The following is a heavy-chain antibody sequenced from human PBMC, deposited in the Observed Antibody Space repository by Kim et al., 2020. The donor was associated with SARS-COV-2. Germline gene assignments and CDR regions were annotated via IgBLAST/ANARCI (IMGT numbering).Heavy chain of an antibody. Sequence: SETLSLTCTVSGGSFSGGGYNWGWIRQPPGKGLEWIGSIYYSGTTLHNSSLKSRVTMSVDTSQNQFSLKLSSVTAADTAVYYCGRGQNSALYYWGQGAL. CDR3: GRGQNSALYY. J-gene: IGHJ4*02. D-gene: IGHD3-10*01. CDR1: GGSFSGGGYN. CDR2: IYYSGTT. V-gene: IGHV4-39*01.